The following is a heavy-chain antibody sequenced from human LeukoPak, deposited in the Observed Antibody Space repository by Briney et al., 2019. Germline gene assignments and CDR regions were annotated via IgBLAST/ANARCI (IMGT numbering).Heavy chain of an antibody. V-gene: IGHV4-30-2*01. D-gene: IGHD2-2*01. Sequence: SETLSLTCAVSGGSISSGGYSWSWIRQPPGKGLEWIGYIYHSGSTYYNPSLKSRVTISVDRSKNQFSLKLSSVTAADTAVYYCARGRIVVVPAARNWFDPWGQGTLVTVSS. CDR1: GGSISSGGYS. CDR2: IYHSGST. CDR3: ARGRIVVVPAARNWFDP. J-gene: IGHJ5*02.